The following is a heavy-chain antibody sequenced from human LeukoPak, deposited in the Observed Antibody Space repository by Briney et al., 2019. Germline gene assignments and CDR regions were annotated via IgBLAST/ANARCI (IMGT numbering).Heavy chain of an antibody. Sequence: GGSLRLSCAASGFTFSSYSMNCVRQAPGKGLEWVSSINSGSSYIYSAYYADLVKGRFTISRDSAKNSLYLQMNSLRAEDTAVYYCARGDYGGDSGYVYWGQGTLVTVSS. CDR2: INSGSSYIYSA. CDR1: GFTFSSYS. D-gene: IGHD4-23*01. CDR3: ARGDYGGDSGYVY. J-gene: IGHJ4*02. V-gene: IGHV3-21*01.